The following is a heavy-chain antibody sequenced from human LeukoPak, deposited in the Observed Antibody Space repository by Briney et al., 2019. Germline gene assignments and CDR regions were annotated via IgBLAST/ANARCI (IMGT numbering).Heavy chain of an antibody. CDR2: ISAYNGNT. D-gene: IGHD3-22*01. CDR3: ARAGYDSSGYYSYYYYYYMDV. CDR1: GYTFTSYA. Sequence: GASVKVSCKASGYTFTSYAMHWVRQAPGQGLEWMGWISAYNGNTNYAQKLQGRVTMTTDTSTSTAYMELRSLRSDDTAVYYCARAGYDSSGYYSYYYYYYMDVWGKGTTVTISS. V-gene: IGHV1-18*01. J-gene: IGHJ6*03.